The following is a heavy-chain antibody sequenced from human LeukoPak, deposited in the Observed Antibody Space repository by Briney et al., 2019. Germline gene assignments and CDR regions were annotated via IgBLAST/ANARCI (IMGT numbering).Heavy chain of an antibody. V-gene: IGHV4-39*01. Sequence: SETLSLTCTVSGDSISSSSSYWGWIRQPPGEGLEWIGSIYYSGSTYSNPSLRSRVTISVDTSKNQFSLKLSSVTAADTAVYYCASFYCSGGSCYQYYYYYYMDVWGKGTTVTISS. CDR3: ASFYCSGGSCYQYYYYYYMDV. CDR2: IYYSGST. J-gene: IGHJ6*03. D-gene: IGHD2-15*01. CDR1: GDSISSSSSY.